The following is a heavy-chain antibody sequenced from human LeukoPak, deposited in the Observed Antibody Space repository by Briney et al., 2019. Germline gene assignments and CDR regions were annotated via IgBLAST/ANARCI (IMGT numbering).Heavy chain of an antibody. V-gene: IGHV4-39*07. CDR1: GGSISSSSYY. Sequence: SETLSLTCTVSGGSISSSSYYWGWIRQPPGKGPEWIGSIYYSGSTYYNPSLKSRVTISVDTSKNQFSLKLSSVTAADTAVYYCARDRRSKSSGWRNFDYWGQGTLVTVSS. D-gene: IGHD6-19*01. J-gene: IGHJ4*02. CDR3: ARDRRSKSSGWRNFDY. CDR2: IYYSGST.